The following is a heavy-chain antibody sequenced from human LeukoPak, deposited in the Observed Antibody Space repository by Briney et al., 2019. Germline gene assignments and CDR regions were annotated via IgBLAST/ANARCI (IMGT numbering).Heavy chain of an antibody. J-gene: IGHJ5*02. V-gene: IGHV4-59*01. D-gene: IGHD6-13*01. Sequence: SETLSLTCTVSGVSISSYYWSWIRQPPGKGLELIGYIYYSGSTNYNPSLKSRVTISVGTSKNQLSLKLSSVTAADTAVYYCARFSVAAAGTGWFDPWGQGTLVTVSA. CDR1: GVSISSYY. CDR3: ARFSVAAAGTGWFDP. CDR2: IYYSGST.